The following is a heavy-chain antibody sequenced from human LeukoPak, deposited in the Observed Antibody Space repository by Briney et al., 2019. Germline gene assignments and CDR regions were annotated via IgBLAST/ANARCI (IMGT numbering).Heavy chain of an antibody. V-gene: IGHV3-21*04. J-gene: IGHJ3*02. D-gene: IGHD2-15*01. CDR1: GFTFSSYS. CDR2: IGWNSGSL. CDR3: ARDKGEVVAGNAFDI. Sequence: KTGGSLRLSCAASGFTFSSYSMNWVRQAPGKGLEWVSSIGWNSGSLDYAASVKGRFIISRDNARNSLYLQMNSLRAEDTALYYCARDKGEVVAGNAFDIWGQGTLVTVSS.